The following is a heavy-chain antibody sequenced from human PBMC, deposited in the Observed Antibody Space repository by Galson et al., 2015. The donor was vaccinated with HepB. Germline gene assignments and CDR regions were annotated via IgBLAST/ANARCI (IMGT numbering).Heavy chain of an antibody. CDR2: ISSNGYMI. Sequence: SLRLSCAASGFTFGAYEMNWVRQAPGKGLEWVSYISSNGYMIYYAESVKGRFTVSRDNARDSLYLRMNSLRVEDTAVYYCVRDDALWSSYFASCGQGILVTVSS. CDR3: VRDDALWSSYFAS. D-gene: IGHD3-10*01. J-gene: IGHJ4*02. CDR1: GFTFGAYE. V-gene: IGHV3-48*03.